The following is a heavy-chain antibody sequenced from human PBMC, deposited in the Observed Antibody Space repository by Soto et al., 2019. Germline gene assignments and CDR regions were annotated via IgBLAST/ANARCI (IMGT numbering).Heavy chain of an antibody. CDR1: GVTFSSYA. Sequence: WWSRGLSCVASGVTFSSYAMNWFRLAPGKGLEWVSAISGSGGSTYYADSVKGRFTISRDNSKNTLYLQMNSLRAEDTAVYYCAKTSGSHPFFDYWGQGTLVTVSS. J-gene: IGHJ4*02. CDR2: ISGSGGST. D-gene: IGHD3-22*01. V-gene: IGHV3-23*01. CDR3: AKTSGSHPFFDY.